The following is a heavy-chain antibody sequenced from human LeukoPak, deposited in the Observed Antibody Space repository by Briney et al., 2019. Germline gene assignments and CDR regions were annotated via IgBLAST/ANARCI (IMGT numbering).Heavy chain of an antibody. Sequence: GGSLRRSCQASALTPSSNYISCARQAPGKGLEWISVIYSGGSTYYADSVKGRFTISRDNSKNTLYLQMNSLRAEDTAVYYCTKEGIWGQGTMVTVSS. CDR1: ALTPSSNY. CDR2: IYSGGST. V-gene: IGHV3-66*01. CDR3: TKEGI. J-gene: IGHJ3*02.